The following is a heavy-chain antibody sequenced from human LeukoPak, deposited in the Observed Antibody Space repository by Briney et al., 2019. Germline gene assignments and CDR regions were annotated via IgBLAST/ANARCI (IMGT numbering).Heavy chain of an antibody. CDR1: GFTFSSYG. V-gene: IGHV3-30*02. J-gene: IGHJ6*03. Sequence: GGSLRLSCAASGFTFSSYGMHWVRQAPGKGLEWVAFIRYDGSNKYYADSVKGRFTISRDNSKNTLYLQMNSLRAEDTAVYYCAKGGNYAPGYYYYYMDVWGKGTTVTVSS. CDR3: AKGGNYAPGYYYYYMDV. D-gene: IGHD1-7*01. CDR2: IRYDGSNK.